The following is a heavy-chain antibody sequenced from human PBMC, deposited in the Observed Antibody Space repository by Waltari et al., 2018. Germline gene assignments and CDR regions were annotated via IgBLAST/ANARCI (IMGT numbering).Heavy chain of an antibody. CDR2: IWYDGSNK. D-gene: IGHD3-10*01. J-gene: IGHJ6*02. CDR3: ARDPSGPWFGEFGYYYYYGMDV. Sequence: QVQLVESGGGVVQPGRSLRLSCAASGFTFSSYGMHWVRQAPGKGLEWVAVIWYDGSNKYYVDSVKGRFTISRDNSKNTLYLQMNSLRAEDTAVYYCARDPSGPWFGEFGYYYYYGMDVWGQGTTVTVSS. V-gene: IGHV3-33*01. CDR1: GFTFSSYG.